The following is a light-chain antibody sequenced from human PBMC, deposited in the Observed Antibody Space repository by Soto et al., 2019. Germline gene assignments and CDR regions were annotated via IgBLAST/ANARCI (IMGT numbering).Light chain of an antibody. CDR2: RAS. CDR3: RQYNEYPYT. J-gene: IGKJ2*01. Sequence: DIQMTQSPSTLSASVGDRVSITCRASQSISTYLAWYQQKPGRAPQALIYRASSLESGVPSRFSGSGSGTGFTLTISSLLPDDFATYYWRQYNEYPYTFGQGTKLEIK. CDR1: QSISTY. V-gene: IGKV1-5*03.